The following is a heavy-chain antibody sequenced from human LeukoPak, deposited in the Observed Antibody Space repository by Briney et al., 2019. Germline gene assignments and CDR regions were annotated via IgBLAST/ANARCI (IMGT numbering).Heavy chain of an antibody. D-gene: IGHD3-22*01. Sequence: ASVEVSCKASGYTFTSYGISWVRQAPGQGLEWMGWISAYNGNTNYAQKLQGRVTMTTDTSTSTVYMELRSLRSDDTAVYYCARGYDSSGYDYFDYWGQGTLVTVSS. V-gene: IGHV1-18*01. CDR2: ISAYNGNT. CDR3: ARGYDSSGYDYFDY. J-gene: IGHJ4*02. CDR1: GYTFTSYG.